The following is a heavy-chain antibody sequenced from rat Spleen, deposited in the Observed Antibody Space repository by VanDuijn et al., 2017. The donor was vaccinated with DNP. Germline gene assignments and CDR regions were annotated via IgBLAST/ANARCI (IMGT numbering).Heavy chain of an antibody. V-gene: IGHV5-29*01. J-gene: IGHJ2*01. CDR3: TRPGSPYYFDH. CDR1: GFTFSNYG. CDR2: ISFDGSAT. D-gene: IGHD5-1*01. Sequence: EVQLVESGGGLVQPGRSLKLSCAASGFTFSNYGMAWVRQAPTKGLEWVTTISFDGSATSYRDSVKGRFTVSRDNAKSTLYLQMDSLRSEDTATYYCTRPGSPYYFDHWGQGVMVTVSS.